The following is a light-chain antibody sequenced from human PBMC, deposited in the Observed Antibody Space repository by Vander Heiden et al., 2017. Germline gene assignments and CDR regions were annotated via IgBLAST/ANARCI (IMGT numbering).Light chain of an antibody. CDR2: GAS. J-gene: IGKJ5*01. CDR1: QRVNSSY. Sequence: EIVLTHSQGTLSLSPGESATLSCSDSQRVNSSYLGWYQQKPGQAPRLLIYGASSRASGIPDRFSGSGSGTDFTLTSSRLEHEDFAVYYWQQDSSSITFGQGTQLEIK. V-gene: IGKV3-20*01. CDR3: QQDSSSIT.